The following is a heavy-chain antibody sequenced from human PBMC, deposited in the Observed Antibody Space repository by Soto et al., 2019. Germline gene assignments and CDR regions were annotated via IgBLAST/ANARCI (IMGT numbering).Heavy chain of an antibody. CDR1: GYTFTGYY. J-gene: IGHJ3*02. D-gene: IGHD3-9*01. CDR2: INPNSGGT. CDR3: AKDSYYDILTGYSRNAFDI. V-gene: IGHV1-2*02. Sequence: ASVKVSCKASGYTFTGYYMHWVRQAPGQGLEWMGWINPNSGGTIYAQKFQGRVTMTRDTSISTAYMELSRLGPDDTAVYYCAKDSYYDILTGYSRNAFDIWGQGTMVTVSS.